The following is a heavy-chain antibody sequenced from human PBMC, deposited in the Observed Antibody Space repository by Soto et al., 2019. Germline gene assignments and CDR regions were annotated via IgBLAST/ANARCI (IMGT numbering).Heavy chain of an antibody. CDR1: GFTVSSNY. Sequence: GGSLRLSCAASGFTVSSNYMSWVRQAPGKGLEWVSIIYSGGSTYYADSVKGRFTISRDNSKNTLYLQMNSLRAEDTAVYYCASTLYSSSYYFDYWGQGTLVTVSS. CDR2: IYSGGST. V-gene: IGHV3-53*01. D-gene: IGHD6-6*01. CDR3: ASTLYSSSYYFDY. J-gene: IGHJ4*02.